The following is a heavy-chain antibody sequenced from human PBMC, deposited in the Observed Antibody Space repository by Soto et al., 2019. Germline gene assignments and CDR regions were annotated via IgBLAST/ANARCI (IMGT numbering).Heavy chain of an antibody. CDR2: IYSGGST. CDR3: ARDRAGWLQSRDDAFDI. D-gene: IGHD5-12*01. Sequence: PGGSLRLSCAASGFTVSSNYMSWVRQAPGKGLEWVSVIYSGGSTYYADSVRGRFTISRDTSTSTAYMELRSLRSDDTAVYYCARDRAGWLQSRDDAFDIWGQGTMVTVSS. CDR1: GFTVSSNY. V-gene: IGHV3-53*05. J-gene: IGHJ3*02.